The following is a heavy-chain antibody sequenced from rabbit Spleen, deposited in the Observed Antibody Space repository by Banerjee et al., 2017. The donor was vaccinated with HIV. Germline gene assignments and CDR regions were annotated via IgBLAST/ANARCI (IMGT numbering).Heavy chain of an antibody. CDR2: IDAGFKGTT. D-gene: IGHD8-1*01. V-gene: IGHV1S45*01. CDR1: GFSLSSSYW. J-gene: IGHJ6*01. CDR3: ARDAGTSFSTYGMDL. Sequence: QEQLEESGGDLVKPEGSLTLTCTASGFSLSSSYWICWVRQAPGKGLEWVACIDAGFKGTTYYASWAKGRFTISKTSSTTVTLQMTSLTAADTATYFCARDAGTSFSTYGMDLWGPGTLVTVS.